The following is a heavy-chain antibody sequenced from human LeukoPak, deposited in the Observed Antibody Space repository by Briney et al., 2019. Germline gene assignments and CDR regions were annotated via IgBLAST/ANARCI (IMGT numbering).Heavy chain of an antibody. V-gene: IGHV4-59*01. CDR2: IYHSGFT. CDR3: ARDQRCSRFDGGCDQWYFDL. J-gene: IGHJ2*01. D-gene: IGHD5-12*01. CDR1: GGSISGYY. Sequence: SETLSLTCTVSGGSISGYYWSWLRQPPGKGLEWIGYIYHSGFTDYNPSLRSRLSIAVDTSRNQFFPKLNSATAADTAMYYCARDQRCSRFDGGCDQWYFDLWGRGTLVTVSS.